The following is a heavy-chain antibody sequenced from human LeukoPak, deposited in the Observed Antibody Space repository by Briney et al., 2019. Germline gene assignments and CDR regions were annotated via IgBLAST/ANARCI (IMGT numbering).Heavy chain of an antibody. CDR1: GFTVSSNY. D-gene: IGHD2-2*02. CDR2: ISGSGGST. J-gene: IGHJ4*02. V-gene: IGHV3-23*01. CDR3: AKIGPNPDIVVVPAAIGPMDY. Sequence: GGSLRLSCAASGFTVSSNYMSWVRQAPGKGLEWVSAISGSGGSTYYADSVKGRFTISRDNSKNTLYLQMNSLRAEDTAVYYCAKIGPNPDIVVVPAAIGPMDYWGQGTLVTVSS.